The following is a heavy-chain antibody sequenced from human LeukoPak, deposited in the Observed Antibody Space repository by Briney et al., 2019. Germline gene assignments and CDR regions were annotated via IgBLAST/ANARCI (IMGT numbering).Heavy chain of an antibody. J-gene: IGHJ4*02. CDR1: GGSFSGYY. CDR2: INHSGST. CDR3: ARTRGYSYGNKARRYYFDY. Sequence: SETLSLTCAVYGGSFSGYYWSWIRQPPGKGLEWIGEINHSGSTNYNPSLKSRVTISVDTSKNQFSLKLSSVTAADTAVYYCARTRGYSYGNKARRYYFDYWGQGTLVTVSS. V-gene: IGHV4-34*01. D-gene: IGHD5-18*01.